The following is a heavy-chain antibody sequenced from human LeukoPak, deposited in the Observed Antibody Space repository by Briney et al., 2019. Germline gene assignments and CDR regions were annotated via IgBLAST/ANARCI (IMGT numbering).Heavy chain of an antibody. D-gene: IGHD1-26*01. Sequence: PSETLSLTCTVSGGSISSGDYYWSWIRQPPGKGLEWIGYIYYSGSTYYNPSLKSRVTISVDTSKNQFSLKLSSVTAADTAVYYCARVLPKWYYFDYWGQGTLVTVSS. CDR1: GGSISSGDYY. V-gene: IGHV4-30-4*01. J-gene: IGHJ4*02. CDR2: IYYSGST. CDR3: ARVLPKWYYFDY.